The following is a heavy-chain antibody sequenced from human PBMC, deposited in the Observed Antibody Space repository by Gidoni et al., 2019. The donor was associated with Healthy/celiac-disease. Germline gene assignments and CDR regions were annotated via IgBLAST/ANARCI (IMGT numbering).Heavy chain of an antibody. D-gene: IGHD6-19*01. J-gene: IGHJ6*02. CDR2: INHSGST. V-gene: IGHV4-34*01. CDR3: ARGSSSGWYTASYYYYGMDV. Sequence: QVQLQQWGAGLLKPSETLSLTCAVYGGSFSGYYWSWIRKPPGKGLEWIGEINHSGSTNYNPSLKSRVTISVDTSKNQFSLKLSSVTAADTAVYYCARGSSSGWYTASYYYYGMDVWGQGTTVTVSS. CDR1: GGSFSGYY.